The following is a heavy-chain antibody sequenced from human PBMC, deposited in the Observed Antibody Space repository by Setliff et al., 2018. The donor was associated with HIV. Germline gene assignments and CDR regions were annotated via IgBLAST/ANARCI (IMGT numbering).Heavy chain of an antibody. CDR1: GGTFNSYA. CDR3: ASGENLQPRMDV. J-gene: IGHJ6*02. D-gene: IGHD5-18*01. V-gene: IGHV1-69*05. Sequence: SVKVSCKASGGTFNSYAFSWVRQAPGQGLEWMAGIMPSCGTVSHTQKFQGRVRISTDESTNKVYMELTSLRSEDKAVYYCASGENLQPRMDVWGQGTTVTVSS. CDR2: IMPSCGTV.